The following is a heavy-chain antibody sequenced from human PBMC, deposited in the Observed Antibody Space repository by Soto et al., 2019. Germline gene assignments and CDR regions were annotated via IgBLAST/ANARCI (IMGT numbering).Heavy chain of an antibody. CDR1: GDSISSSTYY. CDR3: ARPLSRGGTYYY. V-gene: IGHV4-39*01. D-gene: IGHD1-26*01. J-gene: IGHJ4*02. Sequence: SETLSLTCTVSGDSISSSTYYWCWIRHPPGKGLEWIGSIYYTGSTYYNPSLKGRLTISVDTSKNQFSLRLTSVTASDTAVYYCARPLSRGGTYYYWGPGTLVTVSS. CDR2: IYYTGST.